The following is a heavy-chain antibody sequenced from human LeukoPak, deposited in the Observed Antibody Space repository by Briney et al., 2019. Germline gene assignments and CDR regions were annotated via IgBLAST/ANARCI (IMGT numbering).Heavy chain of an antibody. CDR2: ISSSSSYI. V-gene: IGHV3-21*01. CDR3: ARDRFYCSGGSCYGPTDY. CDR1: RFTFSSYS. Sequence: GGSLRLSCAASRFTFSSYSMNWVSQAPGKGLEWVSSISSSSSYIYYADSVKGRFTISRHNAKNPLYLQMNSLRAEDTAVYYCARDRFYCSGGSCYGPTDYWGQGTLVTVSS. D-gene: IGHD2-15*01. J-gene: IGHJ4*02.